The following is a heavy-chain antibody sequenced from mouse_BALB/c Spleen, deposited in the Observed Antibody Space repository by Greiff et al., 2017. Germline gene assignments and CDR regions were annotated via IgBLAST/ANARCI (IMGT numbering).Heavy chain of an antibody. Sequence: EVQLVESGGGLVQPGGSRKLSCAASGFTFSSFGMHWVRQAPEKGLEWVAYISSGSSTIYYADTVKGRFTISRDNPKNTLFLQMTSLRSEDTAMYYCARSNYYGYSYAMDYWGQGTSVTVSS. V-gene: IGHV5-17*02. CDR3: ARSNYYGYSYAMDY. CDR2: ISSGSSTI. J-gene: IGHJ4*01. CDR1: GFTFSSFG. D-gene: IGHD1-2*01.